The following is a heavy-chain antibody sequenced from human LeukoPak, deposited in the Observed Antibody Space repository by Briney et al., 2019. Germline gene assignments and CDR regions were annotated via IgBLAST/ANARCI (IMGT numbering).Heavy chain of an antibody. V-gene: IGHV1-69*11. CDR2: FIPILGKA. CDR3: SREAIGGYSYGLKDTWFDP. J-gene: IGHJ5*02. D-gene: IGHD5-18*01. Sequence: ASVKVSCKASGGTFIRFAITWVRQAPGQGLEWMGRFIPILGKANYAQKLQGRVTIFADESTSTAYMELSSLTSEDTAVYYCSREAIGGYSYGLKDTWFDPWGQGTLVTVSS. CDR1: GGTFIRFA.